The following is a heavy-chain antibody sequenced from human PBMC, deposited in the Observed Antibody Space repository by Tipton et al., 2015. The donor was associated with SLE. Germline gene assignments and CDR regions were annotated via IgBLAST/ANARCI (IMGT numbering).Heavy chain of an antibody. CDR3: ARDGDWGALASNDY. D-gene: IGHD7-27*01. Sequence: TLSLTCTVSGGSISSYYWSWIRQPPGKGLEWIGYIYYSGSTNYNPSLKSRVTISVDTSKNQFSLKLNSVTAADTAVYYCARDGDWGALASNDYWGQGTLVTVSS. CDR2: IYYSGST. CDR1: GGSISSYY. J-gene: IGHJ4*02. V-gene: IGHV4-59*01.